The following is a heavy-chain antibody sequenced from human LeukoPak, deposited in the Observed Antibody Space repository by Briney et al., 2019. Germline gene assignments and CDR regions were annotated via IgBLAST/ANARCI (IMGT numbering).Heavy chain of an antibody. CDR2: IYYSGST. D-gene: IGHD3-22*01. Sequence: SETLSLTCTVSGGSISSYYWSWIRQPPGKGLEWIGYIYYSGSTNYNPSHKSRVTISVDTSKNQFSLKLSSVTAADTAVYYCARGLYYYDSSGYLFDPWGQGTLVTVSS. J-gene: IGHJ5*02. CDR3: ARGLYYYDSSGYLFDP. V-gene: IGHV4-59*01. CDR1: GGSISSYY.